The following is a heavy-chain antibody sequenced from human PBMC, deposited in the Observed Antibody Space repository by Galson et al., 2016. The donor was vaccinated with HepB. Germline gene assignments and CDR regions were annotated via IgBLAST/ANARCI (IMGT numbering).Heavy chain of an antibody. CDR2: IRQDGSQK. CDR3: ASDSGYHVG. Sequence: SLRLSCAASGFTGSNYWMSWVRQAPGKGLEWVANIRQDGSQKYYVDSVKGRFTISRDNAKDSLYRQMNSLRVEDTAVYYFASDSGYHVGWGQGTLVTVSS. D-gene: IGHD3-22*01. J-gene: IGHJ4*02. V-gene: IGHV3-7*01. CDR1: GFTGSNYW.